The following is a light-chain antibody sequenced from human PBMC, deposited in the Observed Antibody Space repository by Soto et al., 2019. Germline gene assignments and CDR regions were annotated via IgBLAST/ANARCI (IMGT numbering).Light chain of an antibody. CDR3: QQYDQWPIT. V-gene: IGKV3D-15*01. Sequence: EILLTQSPGSLSVFPGERASLSCRASQNVNNRLAWYQQKAGQAPRLLISGASSRATGIPDRFSGSGSGTDFTLTISRLESDDFALYYCQQYDQWPITFGQGTRLEIK. J-gene: IGKJ5*01. CDR1: QNVNNR. CDR2: GAS.